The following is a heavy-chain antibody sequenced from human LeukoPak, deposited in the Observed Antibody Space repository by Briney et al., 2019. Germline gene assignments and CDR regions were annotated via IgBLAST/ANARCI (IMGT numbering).Heavy chain of an antibody. CDR1: GGSISSSSYY. V-gene: IGHV4-39*07. Sequence: PSETLSLTCTVSGGSISSSSYYWGWIRQPPGKGLEWIGSMYYGGSTYYNPSLKSRVTISVDTSKNQFSLKLSSVTAADTAVYYCARDYGSGSYAFDIWGQGTMVTVSS. J-gene: IGHJ3*02. CDR2: MYYGGST. CDR3: ARDYGSGSYAFDI. D-gene: IGHD3-10*01.